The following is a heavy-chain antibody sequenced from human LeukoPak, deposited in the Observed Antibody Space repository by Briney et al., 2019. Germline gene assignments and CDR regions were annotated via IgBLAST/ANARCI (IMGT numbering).Heavy chain of an antibody. CDR1: GYTFSHYS. Sequence: GGSLRLSCAASGYTFSHYSVNWVRQAPGKGLEGVSSISSTSDYIYYADSVKGRFTISRDNTKSSLYLQMNSLRAKDTAVYYCVSGNDPDSTWENYRLDAFDIWGQGTTVIVPS. CDR3: VSGNDPDSTWENYRLDAFDI. CDR2: ISSTSDYI. J-gene: IGHJ3*02. V-gene: IGHV3-21*01. D-gene: IGHD3-16*02.